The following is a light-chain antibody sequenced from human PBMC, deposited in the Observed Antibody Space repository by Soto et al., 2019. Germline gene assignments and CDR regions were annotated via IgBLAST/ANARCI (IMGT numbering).Light chain of an antibody. CDR2: WAS. V-gene: IGKV4-1*01. Sequence: DIVMTQSPDSLAVSLGERATINCKSSQSVLFSSNSNNYLAWYQQKPGQPPKLLIYWASTRESGVPDQFSGSGSGTDFTLTISSLQADDVAVYYCQQHYNTPPTFGQGTKLEIK. J-gene: IGKJ2*01. CDR3: QQHYNTPPT. CDR1: QSVLFSSNSNNY.